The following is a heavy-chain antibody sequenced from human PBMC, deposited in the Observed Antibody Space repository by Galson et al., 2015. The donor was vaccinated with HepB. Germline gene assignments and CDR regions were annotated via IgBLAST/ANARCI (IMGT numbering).Heavy chain of an antibody. D-gene: IGHD3-10*01. CDR2: ISSSSYI. J-gene: IGHJ3*02. Sequence: SLRLSCAASGFTFSSYSMNWVRQAPGKGLEWVSSISSSSYIYYADSVKGRFTISRDNAKNSLYLQMNSLRAEDTAVYYCARDRLLWFGELLRDAFDIWGQGTMVTVSS. V-gene: IGHV3-21*01. CDR1: GFTFSSYS. CDR3: ARDRLLWFGELLRDAFDI.